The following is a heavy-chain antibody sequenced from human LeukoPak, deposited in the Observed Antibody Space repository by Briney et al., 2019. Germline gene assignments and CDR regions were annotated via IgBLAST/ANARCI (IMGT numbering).Heavy chain of an antibody. J-gene: IGHJ4*02. V-gene: IGHV4-39*02. CDR3: AKRDDSGGNLVDL. D-gene: IGHD3-22*01. CDR1: GGSIRSCSHY. CDR2: IYYSGST. Sequence: SETLSLTCTVSGGSIRSCSHYWARIRQPPGKGLEWIGSIYYSGSTYYNPSLKNRVTISIDTSKNHFSLKLSSLSAADTSVYYCAKRDDSGGNLVDLWGQGTLVTVS.